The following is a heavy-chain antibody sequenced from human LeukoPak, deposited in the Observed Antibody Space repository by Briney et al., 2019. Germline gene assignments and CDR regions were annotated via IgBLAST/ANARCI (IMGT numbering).Heavy chain of an antibody. D-gene: IGHD1-7*01. CDR2: ISATGGNI. V-gene: IGHV3-23*01. J-gene: IGHJ3*02. CDR1: GFPFSTYA. CDR3: AKEKRNLRGTRDAFDI. Sequence: PGGSLRLSCAASGFPFSTYAMNWVRQAPGKGLKWVSGISATGGNIYFADSVRGRFTASRDNSRNILYLHMNSLRAEDTAIYYCAKEKRNLRGTRDAFDIWGQGTMVTVSA.